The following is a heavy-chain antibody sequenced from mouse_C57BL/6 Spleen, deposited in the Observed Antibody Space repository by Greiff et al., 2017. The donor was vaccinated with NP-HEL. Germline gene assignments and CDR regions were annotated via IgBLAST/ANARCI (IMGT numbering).Heavy chain of an antibody. D-gene: IGHD3-2*02. CDR1: GYTFTDYE. Sequence: VQLQQSGAELVRPGASVTLSCKASGYTFTDYEMHWVKQTPVHGLEWIGAIDPETGGTAYNQKFKGKAILTADKSSSTAYMELRSLTSEASAVYYCTRREGQLRLQAWFAYWGQGTLVTVSA. CDR2: IDPETGGT. J-gene: IGHJ3*01. CDR3: TRREGQLRLQAWFAY. V-gene: IGHV1-15*01.